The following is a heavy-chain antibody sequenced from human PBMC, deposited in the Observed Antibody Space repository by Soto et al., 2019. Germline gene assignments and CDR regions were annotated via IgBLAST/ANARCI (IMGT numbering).Heavy chain of an antibody. CDR1: GFTFTSYA. Sequence: GASVKVSCKASGFTFTSYAISWVRQAPGQGLEWMGWISAYNGNTNYAQKLQGRVTMTTDTSTSTAYMELRSLRSDDTAVYYCARQQWLYYYYGMDVWGQGTTVTVSS. CDR3: ARQQWLYYYYGMDV. D-gene: IGHD6-19*01. J-gene: IGHJ6*02. V-gene: IGHV1-18*01. CDR2: ISAYNGNT.